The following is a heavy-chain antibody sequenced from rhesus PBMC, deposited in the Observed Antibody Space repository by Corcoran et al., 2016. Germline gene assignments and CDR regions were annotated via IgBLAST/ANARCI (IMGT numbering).Heavy chain of an antibody. V-gene: IGHV3-118*01. CDR2: IRSKSNNYVT. Sequence: EVQLVESGGGLVQPGGSLRLSCAASGFTFSSSSMHWFRQASGKGLDWVGRIRSKSNNYVTGDVASLNGRFTISRDDSKNTAYLRRNSLKAEDTAVYYCARGGLVGTARGTFDYWGQGVLVTVSS. CDR3: ARGGLVGTARGTFDY. CDR1: GFTFSSSS. D-gene: IGHD5-24*01. J-gene: IGHJ4*01.